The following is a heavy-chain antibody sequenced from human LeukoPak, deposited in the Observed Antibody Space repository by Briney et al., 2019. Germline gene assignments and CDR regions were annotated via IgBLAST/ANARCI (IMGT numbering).Heavy chain of an antibody. Sequence: GASVKVSCKASGYTFTGYHMHWVRQAPGQGLEWMGWINPNSGGTNYAQKFQGRVTMTRDTSISTAYMELSRLRSDDTAVYYCASGIVVVPAAIAGYYFDYWGQGTLVTVSS. CDR3: ASGIVVVPAAIAGYYFDY. J-gene: IGHJ4*02. CDR2: INPNSGGT. V-gene: IGHV1-2*02. D-gene: IGHD2-2*01. CDR1: GYTFTGYH.